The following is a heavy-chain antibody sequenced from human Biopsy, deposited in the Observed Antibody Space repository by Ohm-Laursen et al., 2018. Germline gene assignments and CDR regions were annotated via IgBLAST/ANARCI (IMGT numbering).Heavy chain of an antibody. CDR1: GDSISSYY. CDR3: ARDRGFYSDRTVPGYFDL. V-gene: IGHV4-59*01. J-gene: IGHJ2*01. Sequence: SETLSLTCTVSGDSISSYYWSWIRQPPGKGLEWIGYVSYTGSTDHNPSLQSRVTISVDTSKNHFSLRLRSVTPADTAMYYCARDRGFYSDRTVPGYFDLWGRGTLVTVSS. D-gene: IGHD3-22*01. CDR2: VSYTGST.